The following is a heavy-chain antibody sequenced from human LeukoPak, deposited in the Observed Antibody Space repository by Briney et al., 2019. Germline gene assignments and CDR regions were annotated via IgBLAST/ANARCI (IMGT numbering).Heavy chain of an antibody. CDR1: GYTLTELS. Sequence: GASVKVSCKVSGYTLTELSMHWVRQAPGKGLEWMGRIIPILGIANYAQKFQGRVTITADKSTSTAYMELSSLRSEDTAVYYCARGYCSSTSCYGGGFDYWGQGTLVTVSS. D-gene: IGHD2-2*01. CDR3: ARGYCSSTSCYGGGFDY. J-gene: IGHJ4*02. V-gene: IGHV1-69*02. CDR2: IIPILGIA.